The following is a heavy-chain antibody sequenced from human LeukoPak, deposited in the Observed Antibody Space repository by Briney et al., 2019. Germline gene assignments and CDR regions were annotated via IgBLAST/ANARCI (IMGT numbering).Heavy chain of an antibody. J-gene: IGHJ6*03. V-gene: IGHV4-61*02. CDR3: ARAEDTAMDLYYYYYMDV. Sequence: PSETLSLTCTVSGGSISSGSYYWSWIRQPAGKGLEWIGRIYTSGSTNYNPSLKSRVTISVDTSKTQFSLKLSSVTAADTAVYYCARAEDTAMDLYYYYYMDVWGKGTTVTVSS. D-gene: IGHD5-18*01. CDR1: GGSISSGSYY. CDR2: IYTSGST.